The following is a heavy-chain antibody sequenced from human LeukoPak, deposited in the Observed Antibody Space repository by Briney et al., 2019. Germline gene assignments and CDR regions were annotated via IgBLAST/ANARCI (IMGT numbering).Heavy chain of an antibody. CDR1: GYTFTSYY. CDR3: ARDGLRYSSSHTWFDP. Sequence: ASVKVSCKASGYTFTSYYMHWVRQAPGQGLEWMGIINPSGGRTSYAQKFQGRVTMTRDMSTSTVYMELSSLRSEDTAVYYCARDGLRYSSSHTWFDPWGQGTLVTVSS. V-gene: IGHV1-46*01. CDR2: INPSGGRT. D-gene: IGHD6-13*01. J-gene: IGHJ5*02.